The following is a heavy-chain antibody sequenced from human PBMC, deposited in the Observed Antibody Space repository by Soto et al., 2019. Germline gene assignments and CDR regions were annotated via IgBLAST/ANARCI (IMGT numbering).Heavy chain of an antibody. V-gene: IGHV3-15*07. CDR3: TIPTPDIPMVPNYNYLTMGV. Sequence: DVQLLESVGGLVEPGGSIRLSCEVSGFSVSDAGMNWVRQVPGEGLAWVGCMKSKFDGGSTDYAAPVKGRCTISQDDSTNTLYLQMTRLTTEETAGYYCTIPTPDIPMVPNYNYLTMGVWGPGTTVS. CDR2: MKSKFDGGST. J-gene: IGHJ6*01. CDR1: GFSVSDAG. D-gene: IGHD3-10*01.